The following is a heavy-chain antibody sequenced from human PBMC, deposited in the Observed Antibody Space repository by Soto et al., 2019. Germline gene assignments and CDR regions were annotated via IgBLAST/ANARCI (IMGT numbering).Heavy chain of an antibody. J-gene: IGHJ4*02. CDR2: IYSGGST. D-gene: IGHD3-10*01. Sequence: GGSLRLSCAASGFTVSSNYMSWVRQAPGKGLEWVSVIYSGGSTYYADSVKGRFTISRDNSKNTLYLQMTSLRAEDSAVYYCARDRRGLLDYWGQGTLVTVSS. CDR3: ARDRRGLLDY. V-gene: IGHV3-66*02. CDR1: GFTVSSNY.